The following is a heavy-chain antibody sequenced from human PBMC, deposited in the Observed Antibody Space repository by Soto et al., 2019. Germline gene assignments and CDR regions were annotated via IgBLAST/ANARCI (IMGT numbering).Heavy chain of an antibody. Sequence: GGSLRLSCAASGFTFSSYAMSWVRQAPGKGLEWVSAISGSGGSIYYADSVKGRFTISRYNSKNPLYLQMNSLRAEDTAVAFCAVDAVCQYSGALGCPALFDPWGQGTLVTVSS. CDR1: GFTFSSYA. CDR3: AVDAVCQYSGALGCPALFDP. D-gene: IGHD6-6*01. V-gene: IGHV3-23*01. CDR2: ISGSGGSI. J-gene: IGHJ5*02.